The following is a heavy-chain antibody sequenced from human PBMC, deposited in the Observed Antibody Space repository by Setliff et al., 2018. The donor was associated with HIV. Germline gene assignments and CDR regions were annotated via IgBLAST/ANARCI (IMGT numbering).Heavy chain of an antibody. D-gene: IGHD3-10*01. CDR2: IIPMFGTT. Sequence: SVKVSCKASGGTFRRSAVSWVRQAPGRGLEWMGGIIPMFGTTNFAQKFQDRVTITADESTSTVYMELSSLRSEDTAVYYCATAGEMATIGYYYYMGVWGEGTTVTVSS. CDR1: GGTFRRSA. V-gene: IGHV1-69*13. J-gene: IGHJ6*03. CDR3: ATAGEMATIGYYYYMGV.